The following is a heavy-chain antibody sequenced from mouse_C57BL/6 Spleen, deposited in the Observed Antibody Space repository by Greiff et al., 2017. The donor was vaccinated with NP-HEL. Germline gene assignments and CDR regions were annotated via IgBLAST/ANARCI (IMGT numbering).Heavy chain of an antibody. CDR1: GFTIKDDY. CDR2: IDPENGDT. D-gene: IGHD2-5*01. CDR3: TTKEGYSNYDAWFAY. V-gene: IGHV14-4*01. Sequence: EVQLQQSGAELVRPGASVKLSCTASGFTIKDDYMHWVKQRPEQGLEWIGWIDPENGDTEYASKFQGKATITADTSSNTASMQLSSLTSEDTAVYYCTTKEGYSNYDAWFAYWGQGTLVTVSA. J-gene: IGHJ3*01.